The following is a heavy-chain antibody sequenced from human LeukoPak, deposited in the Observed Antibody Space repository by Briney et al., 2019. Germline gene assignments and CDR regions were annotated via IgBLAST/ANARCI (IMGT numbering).Heavy chain of an antibody. CDR1: GFTFSSYA. V-gene: IGHV3-23*01. CDR2: ISGSGGST. J-gene: IGHJ4*02. D-gene: IGHD2-2*01. Sequence: GGSLRLSCAASGFTFSSYAMSWVRQAPGKGLEWVSAISGSGGSTYYADSVKGRFTISRDNSKNTLHLQMNSLRAEDTAVYYCAKPLVVVPAALFDYWGQGTLVTVSS. CDR3: AKPLVVVPAALFDY.